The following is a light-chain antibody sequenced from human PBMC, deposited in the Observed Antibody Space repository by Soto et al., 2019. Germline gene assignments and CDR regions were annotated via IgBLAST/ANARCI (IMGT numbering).Light chain of an antibody. V-gene: IGKV3-20*01. CDR1: QSVSNRY. CDR3: QQYGSSPPIT. Sequence: EIVLTQSPGTLSLSPGERATLSCRARQSVSNRYLAWYQQKSGQAPRLLISGASSRATGIPDRFSGSGSGTDFTLTISRLEPEDFAVYYCQQYGSSPPITFGQGTRLEIK. CDR2: GAS. J-gene: IGKJ5*01.